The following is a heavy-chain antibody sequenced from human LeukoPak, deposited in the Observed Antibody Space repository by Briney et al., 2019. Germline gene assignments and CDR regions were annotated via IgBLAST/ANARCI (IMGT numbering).Heavy chain of an antibody. D-gene: IGHD5-12*01. Sequence: SETLSLTCTVSGGSISNYYWSWIRQPAGKGLEWIGRIYSSGTTIYNPSLKSRVTMSVDTSKNQFSLKLSSVTAADTAVYFCACGSSGYDPWGQGTLVTVSS. CDR2: IYSSGTT. J-gene: IGHJ5*02. CDR1: GGSISNYY. CDR3: ACGSSGYDP. V-gene: IGHV4-4*07.